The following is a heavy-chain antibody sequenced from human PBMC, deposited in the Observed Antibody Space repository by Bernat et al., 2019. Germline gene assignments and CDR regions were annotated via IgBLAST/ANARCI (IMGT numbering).Heavy chain of an antibody. J-gene: IGHJ3*02. Sequence: EVQLLESGGGLVQPGGSLRLSCAASGFTFSSYAMSWVGQAPGKGLGWVSAISGRGGSTYYADSVKGRFTISRDNSKNTLYLQMNSLRADDTAVYYCAKDRMGCSSTSCYMTDAFDIWGQGTMVTVSS. CDR2: ISGRGGST. CDR3: AKDRMGCSSTSCYMTDAFDI. D-gene: IGHD2-2*02. CDR1: GFTFSSYA. V-gene: IGHV3-23*01.